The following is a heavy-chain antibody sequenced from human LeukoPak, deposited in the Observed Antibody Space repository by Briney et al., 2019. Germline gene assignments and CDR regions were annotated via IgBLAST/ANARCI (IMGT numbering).Heavy chain of an antibody. CDR1: GYTFTSYG. Sequence: ASVKVSCKASGYTFTSYGISWVRQAPGQGLEWMGWISAYNGNTNYAQKLQGRVTMTTDTSTNTAYMELRSLRSDDTAVYYCARDLGYYDSSGTYYFDYWGQGTLVTVSS. CDR3: ARDLGYYDSSGTYYFDY. J-gene: IGHJ4*02. CDR2: ISAYNGNT. V-gene: IGHV1-18*01. D-gene: IGHD3-22*01.